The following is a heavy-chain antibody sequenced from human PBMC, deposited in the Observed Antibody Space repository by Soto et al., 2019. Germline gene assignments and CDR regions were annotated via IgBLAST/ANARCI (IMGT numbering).Heavy chain of an antibody. V-gene: IGHV1-3*05. D-gene: IGHD2-21*02. CDR1: GYTFTSYA. Sequence: QVQLVQSGAEEKKPGASVKVSCKASGYTFTSYAMHWVRQAPGQRLEWMGWINAGNGNTKYSQKFQGRVTITRDTSASTAYRELSSLRSEDTAVYYCARSIVVVTALDCWGQGTLVTVSS. J-gene: IGHJ4*02. CDR2: INAGNGNT. CDR3: ARSIVVVTALDC.